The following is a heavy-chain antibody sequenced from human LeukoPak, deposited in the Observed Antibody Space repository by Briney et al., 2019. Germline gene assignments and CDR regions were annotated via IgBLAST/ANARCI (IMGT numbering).Heavy chain of an antibody. V-gene: IGHV3-21*01. D-gene: IGHD3-22*01. CDR3: ARARTYYYDSSGSLIFDY. CDR2: ISSSSSYI. Sequence: GGSLRLSCAASGFTFSSYSMNWVRQAPGKGLEWVSSISSSSSYIYYADSVKGRFTISRDNAKNSLYLQMNSLRAEDTAVYYCARARTYYYDSSGSLIFDYWGQGTLVTVSS. CDR1: GFTFSSYS. J-gene: IGHJ4*02.